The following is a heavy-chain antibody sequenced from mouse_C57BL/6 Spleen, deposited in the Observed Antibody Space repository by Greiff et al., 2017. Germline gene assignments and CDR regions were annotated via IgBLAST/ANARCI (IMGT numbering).Heavy chain of an antibody. J-gene: IGHJ4*01. CDR2: ISSGSSTI. D-gene: IGHD2-4*01. CDR3: ARKSIYYDYDSYAMDY. Sequence: EVKLMESGGGLVKPGGSLKLSCAASGFTFSDYGMHWVRQAPEKGLEWVAYISSGSSTIYYADTVKGRFTISRDNAKNTLFLQMTSLRSEDTAMYYCARKSIYYDYDSYAMDYWGQGTSVTVSS. CDR1: GFTFSDYG. V-gene: IGHV5-17*01.